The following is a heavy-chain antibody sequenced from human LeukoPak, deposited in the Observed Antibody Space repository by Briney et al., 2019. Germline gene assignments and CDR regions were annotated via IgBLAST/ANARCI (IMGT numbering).Heavy chain of an antibody. J-gene: IGHJ4*02. D-gene: IGHD4-17*01. CDR2: ISSSGSTI. CDR1: GFTFSSYE. CDR3: ARERTTVTTSASPDYFDY. Sequence: GGSLRLSCAASGFTFSSYEMNWVRQAPGKGLEWVSYISSSGSTIYYADPVKGRFTISRDNAKNSLYLQMNSLRAEDTAVYYCARERTTVTTSASPDYFDYWGQGTLVTVSS. V-gene: IGHV3-48*03.